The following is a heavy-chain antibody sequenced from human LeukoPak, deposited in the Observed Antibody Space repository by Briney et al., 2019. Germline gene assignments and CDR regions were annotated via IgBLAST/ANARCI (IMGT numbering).Heavy chain of an antibody. Sequence: SETLSLTCTVSGGSISSSSYYWGWIRQPPGKGLEWIGSIYYSGSTYYNPSLKSRVTISVDTSKNQFSLKLSSVTAADTAVYYCAITYYDSSGYYFDYWGQGTLVTVSS. CDR2: IYYSGST. J-gene: IGHJ4*02. CDR3: AITYYDSSGYYFDY. D-gene: IGHD3-22*01. CDR1: GGSISSSSYY. V-gene: IGHV4-39*01.